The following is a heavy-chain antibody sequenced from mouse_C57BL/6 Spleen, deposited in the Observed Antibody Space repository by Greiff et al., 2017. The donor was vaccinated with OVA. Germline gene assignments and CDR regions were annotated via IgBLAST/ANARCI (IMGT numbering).Heavy chain of an antibody. J-gene: IGHJ1*03. CDR3: AKEGPTTVVAPRWYFDV. CDR1: GYTFTSYW. V-gene: IGHV1-55*01. D-gene: IGHD1-1*01. CDR2: IYPGSGST. Sequence: QVQLQQSGAELVKPGASVKMSCKASGYTFTSYWITWVKQRPGQGLEWIGDIYPGSGSTNYNEKFKSKATLTVDTSSSTAYMQLSSLTSADSAVYYCAKEGPTTVVAPRWYFDVWGTGTTVTVSS.